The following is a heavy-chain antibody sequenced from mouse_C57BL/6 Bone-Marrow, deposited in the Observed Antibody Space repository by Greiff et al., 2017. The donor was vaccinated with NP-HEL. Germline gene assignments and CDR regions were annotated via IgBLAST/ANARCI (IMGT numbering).Heavy chain of an antibody. J-gene: IGHJ3*01. CDR2: IDPSDSYT. Sequence: QVQLQQSGAELVKPGASVKLSCKASGYTFTSYWMQWVKQRPGQGLEWIGEIDPSDSYTNYNQKFKGKATLTVDTSSSTAYMQLSSLTSEDSAVYYCARGRLFPAWFAYWGQGTLVTVSA. D-gene: IGHD1-1*01. CDR1: GYTFTSYW. CDR3: ARGRLFPAWFAY. V-gene: IGHV1-50*01.